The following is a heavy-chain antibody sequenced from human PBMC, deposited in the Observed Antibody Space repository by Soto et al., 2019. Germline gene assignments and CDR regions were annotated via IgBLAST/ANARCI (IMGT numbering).Heavy chain of an antibody. V-gene: IGHV4-34*01. CDR1: GGSFSGYY. D-gene: IGHD6-19*01. CDR2: INHGGSI. Sequence: SETLSLTCAVYGGSFSGYYWSWIRQPPGKGLEWIGEINHGGSIHYNPSLKSRVTISAETSKNQFSLNLRSLTAADTALYYCARGSQWLDYWGQGALVTSPQ. J-gene: IGHJ4*02. CDR3: ARGSQWLDY.